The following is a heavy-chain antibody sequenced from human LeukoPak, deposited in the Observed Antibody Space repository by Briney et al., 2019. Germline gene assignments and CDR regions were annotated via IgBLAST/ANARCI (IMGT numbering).Heavy chain of an antibody. CDR1: GFTFSSYA. J-gene: IGHJ6*03. Sequence: GSLRLSCAASGFTFSSYAMHWVRQAPGKGLEWIGYIYYSGSTNYNPSLKSRVTISLDTSKKQVSLKVSSVTAADTAVYYCARGGYYYMDVWGKGTTVTVSS. CDR3: ARGGYYYMDV. CDR2: IYYSGST. V-gene: IGHV4-59*01.